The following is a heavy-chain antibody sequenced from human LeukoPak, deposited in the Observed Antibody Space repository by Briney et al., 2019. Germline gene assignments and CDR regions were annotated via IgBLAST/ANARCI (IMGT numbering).Heavy chain of an antibody. CDR1: GFTFINYG. J-gene: IGHJ4*02. CDR2: IWYDGSYK. D-gene: IGHD6-13*01. Sequence: PGGSLRLSCAASGFTFINYGMHWVRQAPGKGLDWVAVIWYDGSYKYYADSVKGRFTISRDNSKNTLYLQMNSLGAEDTAIYYCAKVVQYTASTGTGLDYWGQGTLVTVSS. CDR3: AKVVQYTASTGTGLDY. V-gene: IGHV3-33*06.